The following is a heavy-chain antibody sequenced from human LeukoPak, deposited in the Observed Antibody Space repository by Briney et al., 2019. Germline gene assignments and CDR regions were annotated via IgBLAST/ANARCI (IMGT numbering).Heavy chain of an antibody. CDR2: ISAYNGNT. CDR3: AREQQPVYRRRFFDY. V-gene: IGHV1-18*01. J-gene: IGHJ4*02. CDR1: GYTFTSYG. D-gene: IGHD6-13*01. Sequence: GASVKVSCKASGYTFTSYGISWVRQAPGQGLEWMGWISAYNGNTNYAQKLQGRVTMTTDTSTSTAYMELRSLRSDDTAVYYCAREQQPVYRRRFFDYWGQGTLVTVSS.